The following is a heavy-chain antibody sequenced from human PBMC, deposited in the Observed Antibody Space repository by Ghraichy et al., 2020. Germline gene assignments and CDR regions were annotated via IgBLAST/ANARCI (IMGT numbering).Heavy chain of an antibody. CDR3: AREGLPNCSSTSCYAIMDV. Sequence: SQTLSLTCAISGDSVSSNSAAWNWIRQSPSRGLEWLGRTYYRSKWYNDYAVSVKSRITINPDTSKNQFSLQLNSVTPEDTAVYYCAREGLPNCSSTSCYAIMDVWGQGTTVTVSS. D-gene: IGHD2-2*01. CDR2: TYYRSKWYN. CDR1: GDSVSSNSAA. J-gene: IGHJ6*02. V-gene: IGHV6-1*01.